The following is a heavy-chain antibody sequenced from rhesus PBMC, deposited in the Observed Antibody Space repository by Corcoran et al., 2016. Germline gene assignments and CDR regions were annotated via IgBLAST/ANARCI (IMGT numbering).Heavy chain of an antibody. CDR1: GFTFSSYG. Sequence: EVQLVETGGGLVQPGGSLKLSCAASGFTFSSYGMSWVRPAPEKGLEWVSAINRAGGSTYSPASVRCRFTISRDNYKNTLSLQMNSLRAEDTAVYYCARQRTAAAGHDYWGQGVLVTVSS. J-gene: IGHJ4*01. CDR3: ARQRTAAAGHDY. CDR2: INRAGGST. D-gene: IGHD6-25*01. V-gene: IGHV3S5*01.